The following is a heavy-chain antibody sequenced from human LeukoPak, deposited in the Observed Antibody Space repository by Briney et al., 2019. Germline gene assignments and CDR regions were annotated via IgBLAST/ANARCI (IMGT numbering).Heavy chain of an antibody. D-gene: IGHD3-22*01. Sequence: PGWSLRRACAASGLTCSSYSMNWVRQAPGKRLEWVSSISSSSSYIYYADSVKGRFTISRDNAKNSLYLQMNSLRAEDTAVYYCARYSYDSSGYYLDYWGQGTLVTVSS. CDR1: GLTCSSYS. CDR3: ARYSYDSSGYYLDY. J-gene: IGHJ4*02. CDR2: ISSSSSYI. V-gene: IGHV3-21*01.